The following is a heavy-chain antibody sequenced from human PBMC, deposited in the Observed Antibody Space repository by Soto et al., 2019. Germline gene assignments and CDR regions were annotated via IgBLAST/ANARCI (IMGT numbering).Heavy chain of an antibody. V-gene: IGHV5-51*01. J-gene: IGHJ4*02. CDR1: GYNFAGYW. CDR2: IYPSDSDA. D-gene: IGHD3-3*01. CDR3: ARGGVSTRTFDY. Sequence: GESLKISCKGSGYNFAGYWIAWVRQMPGKGLELMGIIYPSDSDARYRPSFQGQVTISADKSISSAYLQWSSLRASDTAMYYCARGGVSTRTFDYWGQGTPVTVSS.